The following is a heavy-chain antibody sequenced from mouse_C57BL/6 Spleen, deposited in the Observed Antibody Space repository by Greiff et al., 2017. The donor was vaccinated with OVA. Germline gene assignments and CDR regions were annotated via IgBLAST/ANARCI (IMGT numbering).Heavy chain of an antibody. V-gene: IGHV1-64*01. J-gene: IGHJ2*01. D-gene: IGHD2-3*01. Sequence: QVQLQQPGAELVKPGASVKLSCKASGYTFTSYWMHWVKQRPGQGLEWIGMIHPNSGSTNYNEKFKSKATLTVDKSSNTAYMQHSSLTSEDSAVYYCARPCDGNYLDYWGQGTTLTVSS. CDR2: IHPNSGST. CDR1: GYTFTSYW. CDR3: ARPCDGNYLDY.